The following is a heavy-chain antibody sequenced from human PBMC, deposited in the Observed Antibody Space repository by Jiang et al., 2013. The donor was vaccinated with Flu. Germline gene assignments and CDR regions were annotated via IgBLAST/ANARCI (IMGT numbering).Heavy chain of an antibody. Sequence: GAEVKKPGESLRISCKGSGYPFSDYWITWVRQMPGKGLEWMGRVDPRSSYTANSPSFQGHVTISADKSISTAYLQWSSLKASDTAIYYCARHALGASGWHYFDDWGQGTLVTVPS. J-gene: IGHJ4*02. CDR2: VDPRSSYT. CDR3: ARHALGASGWHYFDD. V-gene: IGHV5-10-1*01. CDR1: GYPFSDYW. D-gene: IGHD6-25*01.